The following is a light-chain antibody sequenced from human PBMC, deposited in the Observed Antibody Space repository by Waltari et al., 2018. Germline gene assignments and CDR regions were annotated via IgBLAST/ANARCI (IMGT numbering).Light chain of an antibody. J-gene: IGKJ2*01. CDR2: GAS. V-gene: IGKV3-15*01. CDR1: QSISRN. CDR3: QQYNNWRT. Sequence: EILMTQSPATLSVSPGERATLSCRTSQSISRNLAWYQRKPGQAPRLLIYGASTRAPGIPARFSGSGSGTEFTLTISSLQSEDFAVYYCQQYNNWRTFGQGTKLEI.